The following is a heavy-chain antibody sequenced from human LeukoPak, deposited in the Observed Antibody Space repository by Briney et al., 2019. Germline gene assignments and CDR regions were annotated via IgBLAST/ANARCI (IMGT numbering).Heavy chain of an antibody. Sequence: GGSLRLSCAASGFMFNDYAMAWVRQAPGKGLEWVSAISGSGGSTYYADSVKGRFTISRDNSKNTVYLQMSRLRGNDTAVYFCAKDPYYDSSGSHYLHWDHGTLVSVSS. D-gene: IGHD3-22*01. J-gene: IGHJ4*01. V-gene: IGHV3-23*01. CDR1: GFMFNDYA. CDR2: ISGSGGST. CDR3: AKDPYYDSSGSHYLH.